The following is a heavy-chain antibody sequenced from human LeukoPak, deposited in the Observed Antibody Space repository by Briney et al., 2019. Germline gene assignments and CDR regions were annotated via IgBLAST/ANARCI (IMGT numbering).Heavy chain of an antibody. J-gene: IGHJ6*02. CDR1: GGSFSGYY. D-gene: IGHD5-12*01. V-gene: IGHV4-34*01. Sequence: SETLSLTCAVYGGSFSGYYWSWIRQPPGKGLEWIGEINHSGSTNYNPSLKSRVTISVDTSNSQFSLKLSSVTAADTAVYYCARGNSGYDPSRMDVWGQGTTVTVSS. CDR2: INHSGST. CDR3: ARGNSGYDPSRMDV.